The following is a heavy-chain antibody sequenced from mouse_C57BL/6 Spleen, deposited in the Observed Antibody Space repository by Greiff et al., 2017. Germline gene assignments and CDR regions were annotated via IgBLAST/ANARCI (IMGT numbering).Heavy chain of an antibody. Sequence: VHVKQSGPELVKPGASVKIPCKASGYTFTDYNLDWVKQSHGKSLEWIGDINPNNGGTIYNQKFKGKATLTVDKSSSTAYMDLRSLTSEDTAVXYCAKELLGSFAYWGQGTLVTVAA. CDR3: AKELLGSFAY. CDR1: GYTFTDYN. D-gene: IGHD3-3*01. CDR2: INPNNGGT. J-gene: IGHJ3*01. V-gene: IGHV1-18*01.